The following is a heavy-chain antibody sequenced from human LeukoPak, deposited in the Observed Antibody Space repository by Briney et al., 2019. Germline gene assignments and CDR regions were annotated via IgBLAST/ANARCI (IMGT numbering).Heavy chain of an antibody. CDR3: ARDKVLQNSGVNWFDP. Sequence: GGSLRLSCAASGFTCSRFSMNWVRQAPGKGLEWVSSISSSGTYIYYADSVKGRFTNSRDSAKNSLYLQMNSLRIEDTAVYYCARDKVLQNSGVNWFDPWGQGTLVTVSS. CDR1: GFTCSRFS. CDR2: ISSSGTYI. V-gene: IGHV3-21*01. D-gene: IGHD2/OR15-2a*01. J-gene: IGHJ5*02.